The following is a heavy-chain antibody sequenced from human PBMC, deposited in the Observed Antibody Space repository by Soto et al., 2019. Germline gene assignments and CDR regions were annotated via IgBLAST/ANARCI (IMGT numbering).Heavy chain of an antibody. Sequence: GASGKFCCEVSGYTLSELSMHWVRQAPGKGLDCMGGFDPEYGETIYAQKFQGRVTMTEDTSTDTAYMELSSLRSDHTAVYSCATGRSHRSLRWLLDFDYRGQGTLVTVCS. D-gene: IGHD4-17*01. CDR1: GYTLSELS. V-gene: IGHV1-24*01. CDR3: ATGRSHRSLRWLLDFDY. J-gene: IGHJ4*02. CDR2: FDPEYGET.